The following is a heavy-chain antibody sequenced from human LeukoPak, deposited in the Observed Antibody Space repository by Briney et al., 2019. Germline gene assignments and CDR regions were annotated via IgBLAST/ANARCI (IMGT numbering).Heavy chain of an antibody. CDR3: ARVGYGGNSLDY. CDR1: GFTFSSYW. V-gene: IGHV3-7*01. J-gene: IGHJ4*02. Sequence: GGSLRLSCAASGFTFSSYWMSWVRQAPGKGLEWVANIKEDGSEKSYVDSVKGQFTVSRDNAKNSLYLQMNSLRAEDTAVYYCARVGYGGNSLDYWGQGTLVTVSS. CDR2: IKEDGSEK. D-gene: IGHD4-23*01.